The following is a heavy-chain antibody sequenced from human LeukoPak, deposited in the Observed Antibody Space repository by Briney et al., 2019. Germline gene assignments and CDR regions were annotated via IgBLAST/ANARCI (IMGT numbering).Heavy chain of an antibody. CDR2: INPNSGGT. Sequence: ASVKVSCKSSGYTFTGNYMHWVRQAPGQGLEWMGWINPNSGGTNYAQKFQGRVTMTRDTSISTAYMELSRLRSDDTAVYYCARVLAGSSWYGEPYYYGMDVWGQGTTVTVSS. CDR1: GYTFTGNY. V-gene: IGHV1-2*02. CDR3: ARVLAGSSWYGEPYYYGMDV. D-gene: IGHD6-13*01. J-gene: IGHJ6*02.